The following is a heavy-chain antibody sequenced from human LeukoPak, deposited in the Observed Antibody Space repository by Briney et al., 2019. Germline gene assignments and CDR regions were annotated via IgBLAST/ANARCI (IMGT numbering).Heavy chain of an antibody. CDR2: ISPYNGNT. CDR3: ARDLYAGVLTY. CDR1: GYTFTSYD. V-gene: IGHV1-18*01. Sequence: GASVKVSCKASGYTFTSYDINWVRQATGQGLEWMGRISPYNGNTNYAQKLQGRVTMTTDTSTSTAYMELRSLRSDDTAVYYCARDLYAGVLTYWGQGTLVTVSS. D-gene: IGHD2-21*02. J-gene: IGHJ4*02.